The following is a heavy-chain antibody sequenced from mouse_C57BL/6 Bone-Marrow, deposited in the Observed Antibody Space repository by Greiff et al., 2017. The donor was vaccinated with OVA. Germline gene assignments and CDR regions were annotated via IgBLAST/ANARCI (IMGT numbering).Heavy chain of an antibody. Sequence: EVQLQQSGPGLVKPSQSLSLTCSVTGYSITSGYYWNWIRQFPGNKLEWMGYISYDGSNNYNPSLKNRISITRDTSKNQFFLKLNSVTTEDTATYYCARDPGSSYWYVDVWGTGTTVTVSS. J-gene: IGHJ1*03. D-gene: IGHD1-1*01. CDR3: ARDPGSSYWYVDV. CDR1: GYSITSGYY. V-gene: IGHV3-6*01. CDR2: ISYDGSN.